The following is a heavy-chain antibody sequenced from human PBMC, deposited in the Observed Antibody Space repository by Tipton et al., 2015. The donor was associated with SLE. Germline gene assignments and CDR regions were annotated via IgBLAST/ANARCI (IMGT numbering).Heavy chain of an antibody. Sequence: GLVKPSETLSLICSVSGDSISSNTYYWGWIRQHPGKGLEWIGNTYKYEPIYNPCLRSRATISIDTSKNQFSLALNFVTAADTAVYFCASLLVVPAELVMGATESIDYWGQGTLVTVSS. D-gene: IGHD1-26*01. CDR2: TYKYEP. CDR3: ASLLVVPAELVMGATESIDY. J-gene: IGHJ4*02. V-gene: IGHV4-39*07. CDR1: GDSISSNTYY.